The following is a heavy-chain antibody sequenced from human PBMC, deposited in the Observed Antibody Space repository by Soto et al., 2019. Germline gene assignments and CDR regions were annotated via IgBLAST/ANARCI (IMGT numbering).Heavy chain of an antibody. V-gene: IGHV4-39*01. CDR1: GDTIATGGNH. CDR2: GYYSAIS. Sequence: SETLSLTCTASGDTIATGGNHWDWLLQSPGVKLEWIGSGYYSAISYYNPSLSSRITISLSLSTNQISLRLTSVTAADAGVYFCARLPETQQFGGLDAWVQVTLVTAPS. CDR3: ARLPETQQFGGLDA. J-gene: IGHJ1*01. D-gene: IGHD3-16*01.